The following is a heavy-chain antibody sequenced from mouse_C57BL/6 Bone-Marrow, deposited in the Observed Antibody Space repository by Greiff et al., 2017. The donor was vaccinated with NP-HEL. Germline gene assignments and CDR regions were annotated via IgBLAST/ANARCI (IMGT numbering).Heavy chain of an antibody. V-gene: IGHV14-4*01. CDR1: GFNIKDDY. CDR3: TTVDGPTDYFDV. Sequence: EVQLQQSGAELVRPGASVKLSCTASGFNIKDDYMHWVKQSPEQGLEWIGWIDPENGDTEYASKFQGQATITTDTSSNTAYLQLSSLTSEDTAVYYCTTVDGPTDYFDVWGTGTTVTVSS. J-gene: IGHJ1*03. D-gene: IGHD2-3*01. CDR2: IDPENGDT.